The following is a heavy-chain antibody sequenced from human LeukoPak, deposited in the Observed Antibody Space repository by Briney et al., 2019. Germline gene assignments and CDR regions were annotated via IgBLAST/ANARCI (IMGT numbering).Heavy chain of an antibody. D-gene: IGHD3-9*01. CDR1: GGSFSGYY. CDR2: INHSGST. V-gene: IGHV4-34*01. CDR3: ARQLLLTYDAFDI. Sequence: PSETLSLTCAVYGGSFSGYYWSWIRQPPGKGLEWIGEINHSGSTNYNPSLKSRVTISVDTSKNQFSLKLSSVTAADTAVYYCARQLLLTYDAFDIWGQGTMVTVSS. J-gene: IGHJ3*02.